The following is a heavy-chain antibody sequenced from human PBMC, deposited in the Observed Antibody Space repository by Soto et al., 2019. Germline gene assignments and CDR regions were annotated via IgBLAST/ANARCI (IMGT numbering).Heavy chain of an antibody. Sequence: GGSLRLSCAASGFTVSSNYMSWVRQAPGKGLEWVSVIYSGGSTYYADSVKGRFTISRDNSKNTLYLQMNSLRAEDTAVYYCARSRYSSGWFDPWGQGTLVTVSS. J-gene: IGHJ5*02. CDR3: ARSRYSSGWFDP. CDR2: IYSGGST. CDR1: GFTVSSNY. D-gene: IGHD6-19*01. V-gene: IGHV3-53*01.